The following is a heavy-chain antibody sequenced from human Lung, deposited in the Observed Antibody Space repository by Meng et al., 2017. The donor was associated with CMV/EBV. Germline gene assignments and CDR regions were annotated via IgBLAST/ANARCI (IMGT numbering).Heavy chain of an antibody. V-gene: IGHV3-23*01. D-gene: IGHD2-21*01. CDR2: ITGTGGTT. CDR3: ARGLADCDI. Sequence: ESXKISCAASGFAFRNYGMSWVRQAPGKGLEWVSAITGTGGTTYYTDSVKGRFTISRDNSKNTLFLQMNSLRAEDTAVFYCARGLADCDIWGQGKVVT. J-gene: IGHJ3*02. CDR1: GFAFRNYG.